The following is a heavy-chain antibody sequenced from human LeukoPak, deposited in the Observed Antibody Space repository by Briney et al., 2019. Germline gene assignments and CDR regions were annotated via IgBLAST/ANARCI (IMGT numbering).Heavy chain of an antibody. Sequence: SETLSLTCAVSGGSISSGGYSWSWIRQPPGKGLEWIGYIYYSGSTNYNPSLKSRVTISVDTSKNQFSLKLSSVTAADTAVYYCARGSGPAAVYYYGMDVWGQGTTVTVSS. CDR3: ARGSGPAAVYYYGMDV. CDR1: GGSISSGGYS. V-gene: IGHV4-61*08. CDR2: IYYSGST. D-gene: IGHD2-2*01. J-gene: IGHJ6*02.